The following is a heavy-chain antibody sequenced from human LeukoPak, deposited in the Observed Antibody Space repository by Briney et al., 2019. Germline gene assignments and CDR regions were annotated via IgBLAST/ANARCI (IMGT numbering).Heavy chain of an antibody. V-gene: IGHV1-2*02. J-gene: IGHJ4*02. CDR2: INPNSGGT. D-gene: IGHD1-26*01. CDR1: GYTFTGYY. CDR3: ARDVPIVGATYFDY. Sequence: ASVKVSCTASGYTFTGYYMHWVRQAPGQGLEWMGWINPNSGGTNYAQKFQGRVTMTRDTSISTAYMELSRLRSDDTAVYYCARDVPIVGATYFDYWGQGTLVTVSS.